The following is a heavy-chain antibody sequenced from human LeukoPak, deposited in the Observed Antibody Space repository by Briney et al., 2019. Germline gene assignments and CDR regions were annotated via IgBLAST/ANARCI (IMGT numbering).Heavy chain of an antibody. J-gene: IGHJ4*02. CDR3: ARDRGDYYGSGYFDY. V-gene: IGHV1-3*01. Sequence: ASVKVSCKASGYTFTSYAMHWVRQAPGQRLEWMGWTNAGNGNTKYSQKFQGRVTITRDTSASTAYMELSSLRSEDTAVYYCARDRGDYYGSGYFDYWGQGTLVTVSS. D-gene: IGHD3-10*01. CDR1: GYTFTSYA. CDR2: TNAGNGNT.